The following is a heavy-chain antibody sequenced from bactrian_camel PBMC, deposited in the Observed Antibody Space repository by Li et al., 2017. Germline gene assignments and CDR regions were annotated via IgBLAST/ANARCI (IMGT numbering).Heavy chain of an antibody. Sequence: VQLVESWGGLVQPGGSLRLSCAASRFSVLVSRNYMNWVRQGPGKGFEWVSSINDIGITHYADSVKGRFTISQDSTKTTLTLHMRDLKPNDTATYYCASEGYGFRCGQKYKWWGQWTHVTVS. CDR2: INDIGIT. V-gene: IGHV3S40*01. CDR1: RFSVLVSRNY. CDR3: ASEGYGFRCGQKYKW. J-gene: IGHJ4*01. D-gene: IGHD5*01.